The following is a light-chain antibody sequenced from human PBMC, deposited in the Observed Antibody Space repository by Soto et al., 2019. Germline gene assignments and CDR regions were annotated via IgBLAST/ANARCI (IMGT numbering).Light chain of an antibody. J-gene: IGKJ1*01. Sequence: EIVLTQSPGTLSLSPGERATLSCRASQSVSSNYLAWYQQKPGQAPRLLIYDASSRATGIPDRFSGSGSGTDFTLTISRLEPEDFAVYYCQHYDSSRTFGQGTKVEIK. V-gene: IGKV3-20*01. CDR3: QHYDSSRT. CDR1: QSVSSNY. CDR2: DAS.